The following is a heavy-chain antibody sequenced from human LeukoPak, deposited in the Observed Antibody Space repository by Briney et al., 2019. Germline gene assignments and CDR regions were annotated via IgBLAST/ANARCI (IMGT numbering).Heavy chain of an antibody. Sequence: GESLKISCKAYGYSFFSNYWIAWVRQMPGKGLEWMGILYPGDSDSRYSPSFQGQVTISADRSINTAYLQWSSLKASDTAMYSCARASRDGYNQNFDYWGQGTLVTVSS. V-gene: IGHV5-51*01. J-gene: IGHJ4*02. CDR1: GYSFFSNYW. CDR2: LYPGDSDS. CDR3: ARASRDGYNQNFDY. D-gene: IGHD5-24*01.